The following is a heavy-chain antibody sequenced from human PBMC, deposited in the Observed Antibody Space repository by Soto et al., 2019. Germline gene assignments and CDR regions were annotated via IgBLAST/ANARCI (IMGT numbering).Heavy chain of an antibody. V-gene: IGHV4-30-2*01. CDR2: IYHSGST. D-gene: IGHD6-6*01. CDR1: GGSISRGGSF. Sequence: QLQLQESGSGLVKPSQTLSLTCAVSGGSISRGGSFWSWIRQPPGKGLEWIGYIYHSGSTYYNPSLKSRVTISVDRSKNQFSLKLSSVTAADTAVYYCAGGIAARPLGYWGQGTLVTVSS. CDR3: AGGIAARPLGY. J-gene: IGHJ4*02.